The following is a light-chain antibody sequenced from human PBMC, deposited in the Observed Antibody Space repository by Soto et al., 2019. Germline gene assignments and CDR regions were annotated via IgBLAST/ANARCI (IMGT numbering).Light chain of an antibody. CDR1: QSVSSSY. J-gene: IGKJ4*01. CDR2: GAS. V-gene: IGKV3-20*01. CDR3: QHYGSSSLT. Sequence: EIVLTQSPGTLSLSPGERATLSCRASQSVSSSYLAWYQQKPGQAPRLLIYGASSRATGIPDRFSGSGSGTDFTLTISRLEPEDFAVYYCQHYGSSSLTFGGGTKVEIQ.